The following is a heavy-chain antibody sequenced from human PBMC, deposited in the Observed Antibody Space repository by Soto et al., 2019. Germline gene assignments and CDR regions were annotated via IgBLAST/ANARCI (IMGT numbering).Heavy chain of an antibody. D-gene: IGHD3-22*01. J-gene: IGHJ6*02. CDR1: GFTFSSYG. CDR3: AKAMGGDYYDSSGYSSYYGMDV. CDR2: ISYDGSNK. V-gene: IGHV3-30*18. Sequence: QVQLVESGGGVVQPGRSLRLSCAASGFTFSSYGMHWVRQAPGKGLEWVAVISYDGSNKYYADSVKGRFTISRDNSKNTLYLQMNSLRAEDTAVYYCAKAMGGDYYDSSGYSSYYGMDVWGQGTTVTVSS.